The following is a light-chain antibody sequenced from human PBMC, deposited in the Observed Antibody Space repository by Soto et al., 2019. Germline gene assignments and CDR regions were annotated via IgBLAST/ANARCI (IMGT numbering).Light chain of an antibody. Sequence: EIVLTQSPGTLSLSPGERATLSCRASQSVSNNYLAWYQQKPGQAPRLLIYGASNRATGIPDRFSGSGSGTDLTLSISRLEPEDFAVYYCHQYGSSGTFGQGTKVEIK. CDR1: QSVSNNY. CDR2: GAS. V-gene: IGKV3-20*01. CDR3: HQYGSSGT. J-gene: IGKJ1*01.